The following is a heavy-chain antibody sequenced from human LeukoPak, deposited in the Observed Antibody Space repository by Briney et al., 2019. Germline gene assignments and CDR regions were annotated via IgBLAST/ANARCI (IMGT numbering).Heavy chain of an antibody. CDR3: ARTIGYGSGNDQAGG. CDR1: GFTFSSYW. J-gene: IGHJ4*02. CDR2: IKQDGSEK. Sequence: GGSLRLSCAASGFTFSSYWMSWVRQAPGKGLEWVANIKQDGSEKYYVDSVKGRFTISRDNAKNSLHLQMNSLRVEDTAVYYCARTIGYGSGNDQAGGWGQGTLVTVSS. D-gene: IGHD3-10*01. V-gene: IGHV3-7*01.